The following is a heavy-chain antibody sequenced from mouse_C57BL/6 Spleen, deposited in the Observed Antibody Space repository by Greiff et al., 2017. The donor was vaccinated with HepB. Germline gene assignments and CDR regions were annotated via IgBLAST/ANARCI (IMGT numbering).Heavy chain of an antibody. CDR2: IDPSDSYT. J-gene: IGHJ4*01. V-gene: IGHV1-69*01. CDR3: ARWDSNYVNYAMDY. Sequence: QVHVKQPGAELVMPGASVKLSCKASGYTFTSYWMHWVKQRPGQGLEWIGEIDPSDSYTNYNQKFKGKSTLTVDKSSSTAYMQLSSLTSEDSAVYYCARWDSNYVNYAMDYWGQGTSVTVSS. CDR1: GYTFTSYW. D-gene: IGHD2-5*01.